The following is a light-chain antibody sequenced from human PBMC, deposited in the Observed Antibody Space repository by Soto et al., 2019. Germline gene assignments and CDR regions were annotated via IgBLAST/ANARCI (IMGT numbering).Light chain of an antibody. CDR1: QSVGSY. CDR3: QQRSNWLT. CDR2: DAS. V-gene: IGKV3-11*01. J-gene: IGKJ4*01. Sequence: EIVLTQSPATLSLSPGERATLSCRASQSVGSYLAWYQQKPGQAPRLLIYDASNRATGIPARFSGSGSGTDFTLNISSLAPEDFAVYFCQQRSNWLTFGGGTKVEIK.